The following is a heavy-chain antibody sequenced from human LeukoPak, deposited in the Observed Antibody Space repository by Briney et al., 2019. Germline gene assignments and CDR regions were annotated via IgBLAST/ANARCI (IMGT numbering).Heavy chain of an antibody. Sequence: WGALRLSCAASRFTFDDYGMSWVRQAPGKGLEWVSGINWNGDSTGYGDSVKGRFTISRDNARNSLYLQMNSLGAEDTAFYYCAREQRYCGSTSCYSFFDYWGQGTLVTVSS. J-gene: IGHJ4*02. CDR1: RFTFDDYG. CDR2: INWNGDST. D-gene: IGHD2-2*01. V-gene: IGHV3-20*04. CDR3: AREQRYCGSTSCYSFFDY.